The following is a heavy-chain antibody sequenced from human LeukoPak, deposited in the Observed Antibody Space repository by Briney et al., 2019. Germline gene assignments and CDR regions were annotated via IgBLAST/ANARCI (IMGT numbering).Heavy chain of an antibody. V-gene: IGHV6-1*01. CDR3: ASSIAVAGPFDY. J-gene: IGHJ4*02. Sequence: SQTLSLTCAISGDIVWSDSAAWNWIRQSPSRGLEWLGRTYYRSKWYNDYAVSVKSRITVNPDTSKNQFSLQLNSVTPEDTAVYYCASSIAVAGPFDYWGQGSLVTVSS. CDR2: TYYRSKWYN. CDR1: GDIVWSDSAA. D-gene: IGHD6-19*01.